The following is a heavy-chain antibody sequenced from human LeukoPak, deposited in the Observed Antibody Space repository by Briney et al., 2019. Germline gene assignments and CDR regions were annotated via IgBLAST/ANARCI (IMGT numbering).Heavy chain of an antibody. Sequence: GASVKVSCKASGYTFTGYYMHWVRQAPGQGLEWMGWINPNSGDTSYTQKFQGRVTMTRDTSITTAYMELSRLSSDDTAVYCCATTYNSGWYHDYWGQGSLVTVSA. CDR1: GYTFTGYY. D-gene: IGHD6-19*01. CDR3: ATTYNSGWYHDY. J-gene: IGHJ4*02. CDR2: INPNSGDT. V-gene: IGHV1-2*02.